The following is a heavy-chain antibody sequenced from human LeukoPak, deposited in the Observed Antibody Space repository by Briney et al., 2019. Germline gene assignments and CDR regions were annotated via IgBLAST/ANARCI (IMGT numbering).Heavy chain of an antibody. V-gene: IGHV1-2*02. Sequence: ASVKVSCKASGYTFTSYGISWVRQAPGQGLEWMGWINPTSGGPNFAQKLQGRANMTSDTSNSTAYMELSRLRSDDSAVYYCARDPLVPWGGYTPPYYMDVWGKGTTVTVSS. CDR1: GYTFTSYG. D-gene: IGHD3-3*01. CDR3: ARDPLVPWGGYTPPYYMDV. CDR2: INPTSGGP. J-gene: IGHJ6*03.